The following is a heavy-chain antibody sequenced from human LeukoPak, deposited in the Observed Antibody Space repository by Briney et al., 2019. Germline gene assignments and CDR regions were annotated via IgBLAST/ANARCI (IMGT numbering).Heavy chain of an antibody. V-gene: IGHV6-1*01. CDR1: GDSVSSNSAA. CDR3: ARDRDIGGYFRETLHWYFDL. D-gene: IGHD3-22*01. Sequence: SQTLSLTCAISGDSVSSNSAAWSWIRQSPLRGLEWLGRTYYRFQWYNDYAVSVKSRITINPDTSKNHFSLQLNSVTPEDTAIYYCARDRDIGGYFRETLHWYFDLWGRGTLVTVSS. CDR2: TYYRFQWYN. J-gene: IGHJ2*01.